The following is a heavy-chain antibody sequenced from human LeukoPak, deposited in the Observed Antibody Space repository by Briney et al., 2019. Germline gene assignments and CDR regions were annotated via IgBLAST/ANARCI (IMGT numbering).Heavy chain of an antibody. V-gene: IGHV4-34*01. J-gene: IGHJ4*02. D-gene: IGHD5-24*01. Sequence: SETLSLTRAVYGGPFSDYYWSWIRQPPGKGLEWIGKINHSGSTNYSPSLKSRVTISIDTSKNQFSLKLNSMTAADTAVYYCARGEGARDGYNYEGPFYFDYWGQGTLVTVSS. CDR3: ARGEGARDGYNYEGPFYFDY. CDR2: INHSGST. CDR1: GGPFSDYY.